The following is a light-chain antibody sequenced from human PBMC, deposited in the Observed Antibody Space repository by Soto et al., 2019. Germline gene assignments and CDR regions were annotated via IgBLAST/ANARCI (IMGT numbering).Light chain of an antibody. CDR3: QEYNNWPPYA. CDR1: QSVSSN. Sequence: EIVMTQSPAPLSVYPGERATLSCRASQSVSSNLAWYQQKPGQTPRLLIYGASTIATGIQARFSGSGSGTEFTLASSSLQTEDFAFYYCQEYNNWPPYAFGQGTYLEIK. CDR2: GAS. J-gene: IGKJ2*01. V-gene: IGKV3-15*01.